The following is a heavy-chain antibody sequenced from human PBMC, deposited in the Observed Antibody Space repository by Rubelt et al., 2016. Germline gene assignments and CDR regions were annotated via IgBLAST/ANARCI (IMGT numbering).Heavy chain of an antibody. J-gene: IGHJ4*02. Sequence: QVQLVQSGAEVKKPGASVKVSCKASGGTFSSYAISWVRQAPGQGLEWMGWINPNRGGTNYAQKFQGRVTMTRETSISTAYMELSRLRSDDTAVYYCARGNNWNWKFDYWGQGTLVTVSS. CDR1: GGTFSSYA. CDR2: INPNRGGT. V-gene: IGHV1-2*02. D-gene: IGHD1-7*01. CDR3: ARGNNWNWKFDY.